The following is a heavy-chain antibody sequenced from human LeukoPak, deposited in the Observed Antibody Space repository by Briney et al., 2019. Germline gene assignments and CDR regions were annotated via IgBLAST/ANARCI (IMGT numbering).Heavy chain of an antibody. V-gene: IGHV4-59*01. CDR3: ARDRIAAAGTPPNWFDP. Sequence: SETLSLTCSVSGVSISSYYWNWIRQPPGKGLEWIGYKTSSGSTDYNPSLKSRVTISVDTSKNQFSLKLSSVTAADTAVYYCARDRIAAAGTPPNWFDPWGQGTLVTVSS. J-gene: IGHJ5*02. D-gene: IGHD6-13*01. CDR2: KTSSGST. CDR1: GVSISSYY.